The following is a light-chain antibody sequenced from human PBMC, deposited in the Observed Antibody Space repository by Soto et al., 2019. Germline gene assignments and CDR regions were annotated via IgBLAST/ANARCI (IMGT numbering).Light chain of an antibody. CDR1: QSVRTN. CDR2: GAT. Sequence: EIVMTQFPATLSVSPGERATLSCRASQSVRTNLAWYQQKPGQAPRLLIYGATTRATGLPARFSGSGSGTEFTLTISSLQSGDFAVYYCQQYNNWPPVTFGQGTKLEIK. V-gene: IGKV3-15*01. J-gene: IGKJ2*01. CDR3: QQYNNWPPVT.